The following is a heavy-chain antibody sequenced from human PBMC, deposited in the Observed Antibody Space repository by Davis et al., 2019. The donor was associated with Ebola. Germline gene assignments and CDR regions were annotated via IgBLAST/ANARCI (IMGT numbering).Heavy chain of an antibody. D-gene: IGHD5-12*01. CDR3: AGTWGSSYGEHYYGMDV. V-gene: IGHV4-59*01. J-gene: IGHJ6*02. CDR1: GGSISSYY. Sequence: PSETLSLTCTVSGGSISSYYWSWIRQPPGKGLEWIGYIYYSGSTNYNPSLKSRVTISVDTSKNQFSLKLSSVTAADTAVYYCAGTWGSSYGEHYYGMDVWGQGTTVTVSS. CDR2: IYYSGST.